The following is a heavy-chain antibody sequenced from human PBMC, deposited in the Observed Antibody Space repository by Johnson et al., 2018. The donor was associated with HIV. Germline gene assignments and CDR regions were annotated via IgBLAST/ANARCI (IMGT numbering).Heavy chain of an antibody. CDR1: EFTFSSYD. Sequence: VQLMESGGDLVQPGGSLRVSCVVSEFTFSSYDMHWVRQATGKGLEWVSAIGTAGDTYYPGSVKGRFIISRDNSKNTLYLQMNSLRAEDTAVYYCARDKGGSYRAFDIWGQGTMVTVSS. D-gene: IGHD1-26*01. V-gene: IGHV3-13*01. CDR2: IGTAGDT. CDR3: ARDKGGSYRAFDI. J-gene: IGHJ3*02.